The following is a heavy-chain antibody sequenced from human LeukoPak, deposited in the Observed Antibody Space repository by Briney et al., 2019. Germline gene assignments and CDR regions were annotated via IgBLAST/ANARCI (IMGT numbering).Heavy chain of an antibody. Sequence: GGSLRLSCTASGFTFSRYSMNWVRQAPGKGLEWISYISSSSSTIYYADSVKGRLTVSRDNAKNSLYLQMNSPRAEDTAIYYCARDRDLSYYYMDVWGKGTTVTVFS. J-gene: IGHJ6*03. CDR3: ARDRDLSYYYMDV. CDR2: ISSSSSTI. CDR1: GFTFSRYS. V-gene: IGHV3-48*01.